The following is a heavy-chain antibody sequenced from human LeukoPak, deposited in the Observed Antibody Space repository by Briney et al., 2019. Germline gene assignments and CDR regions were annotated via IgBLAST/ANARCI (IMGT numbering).Heavy chain of an antibody. D-gene: IGHD6-13*01. CDR2: IYSGGST. J-gene: IGHJ4*02. Sequence: GGPLSLPCAASGFTLSSNNMSWVRQAPGKGLEGVSVIYSGGSTYYADSVKGRFTISRDNSKNTLYLQMNSLRAEDTAVYYCARDPQYSSSWNFDYWGQGTLVTVSP. CDR3: ARDPQYSSSWNFDY. CDR1: GFTLSSNN. V-gene: IGHV3-66*02.